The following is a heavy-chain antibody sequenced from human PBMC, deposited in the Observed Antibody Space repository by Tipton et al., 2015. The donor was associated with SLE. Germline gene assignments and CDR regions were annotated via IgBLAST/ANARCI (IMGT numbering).Heavy chain of an antibody. CDR3: VRELDTFDI. Sequence: TLSLTCSVSGGSISSNSWIWIRQPPGKGLDWIGYISYGGGTNHNPSLKSRVAISVDPAKNQFSLKLTSVTAADTAVYYCVRELDTFDIWGQGTMVTVSS. J-gene: IGHJ3*02. CDR2: ISYGGGT. CDR1: GGSISSNS. V-gene: IGHV4-59*12.